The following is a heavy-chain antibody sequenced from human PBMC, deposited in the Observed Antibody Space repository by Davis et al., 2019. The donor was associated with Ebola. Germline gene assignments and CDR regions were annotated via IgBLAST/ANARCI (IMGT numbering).Heavy chain of an antibody. J-gene: IGHJ4*02. CDR1: GFTFGDYA. CDR3: AKDRGAMAVLSPPGED. V-gene: IGHV3-9*01. Sequence: SLKISCTASGFTFGDYAMHWVRQAPGKGLEWVSGISWNSGGIGYADSVKGRFTISRDNAKNSLFLQMNSLRPEDTALYYCAKDRGAMAVLSPPGEDWGQGTLVTVSS. CDR2: ISWNSGGI. D-gene: IGHD5-24*01.